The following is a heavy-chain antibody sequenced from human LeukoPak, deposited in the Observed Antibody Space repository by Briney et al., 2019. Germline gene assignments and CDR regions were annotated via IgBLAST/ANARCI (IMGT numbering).Heavy chain of an antibody. CDR1: RFTFSSYA. CDR2: ISGSGGST. J-gene: IGHJ6*02. V-gene: IGHV3-23*01. D-gene: IGHD3-22*01. Sequence: GGSLRLSCAASRFTFSSYAMSWVRQAPGKGLEWVSVISGSGGSTYYADSVKGRFTISRDNSKNTLYLQMNSLRAEDTAVYYCARVSTVRLSSGYLPYYGMDVWGQGTTVTVSS. CDR3: ARVSTVRLSSGYLPYYGMDV.